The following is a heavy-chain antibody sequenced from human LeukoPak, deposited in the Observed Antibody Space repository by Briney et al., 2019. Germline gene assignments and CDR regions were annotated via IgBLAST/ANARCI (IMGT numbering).Heavy chain of an antibody. D-gene: IGHD6-19*01. Sequence: PSETLSLTCTVSGGSISSGGYYWSWIRQHPRKGLEWIGYIYYSGSTYYNPSLKSRVTISVDTSKNQFSLKLSSVTAADTAVYYCARDRAVAGTIDYWGQGTLVTVSS. CDR2: IYYSGST. V-gene: IGHV4-31*03. J-gene: IGHJ4*02. CDR3: ARDRAVAGTIDY. CDR1: GGSISSGGYY.